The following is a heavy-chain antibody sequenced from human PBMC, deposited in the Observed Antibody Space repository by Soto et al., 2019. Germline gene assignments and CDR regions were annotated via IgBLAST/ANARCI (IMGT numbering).Heavy chain of an antibody. CDR1: GFSFSSYA. CDR2: TSGSGGAT. Sequence: EVQLLESGGGLVQPGWSLRLSCAASGFSFSSYAMSWVRQAPGKGPAWVSGTSGSGGATYYADSVKGRFTISRDNSENTLYLQMTSLRVEDTAVYYCAKDLGPPVRSHYPYWYFDLWGRGTLVTVSS. D-gene: IGHD3-10*01. J-gene: IGHJ2*01. CDR3: AKDLGPPVRSHYPYWYFDL. V-gene: IGHV3-23*01.